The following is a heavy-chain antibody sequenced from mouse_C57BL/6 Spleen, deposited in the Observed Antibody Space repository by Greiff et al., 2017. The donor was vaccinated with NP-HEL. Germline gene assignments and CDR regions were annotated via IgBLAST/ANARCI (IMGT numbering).Heavy chain of an antibody. CDR2: ISSGSSTI. J-gene: IGHJ1*03. CDR3: ARGSSYGYFDV. V-gene: IGHV5-17*01. CDR1: GFTFSDYG. Sequence: EVMLVESGGGLVKPGGSLKLSCAASGFTFSDYGMHWVRQAPEKGLEWVAYISSGSSTIYYADTVKGRFTISRDNAKNTLFLQRTSLRSEETAMYYCARGSSYGYFDVWGTGTTVTVSS. D-gene: IGHD1-1*01.